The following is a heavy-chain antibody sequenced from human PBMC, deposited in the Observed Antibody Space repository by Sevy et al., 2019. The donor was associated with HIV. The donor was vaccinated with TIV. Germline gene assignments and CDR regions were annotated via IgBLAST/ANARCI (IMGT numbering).Heavy chain of an antibody. J-gene: IGHJ4*02. CDR1: GFIFDDYA. Sequence: GGSLRLSCAASGFIFDDYAMHWVRQAPGKGLEWVSGITWNSDTIGYADSVKGRFTISRDNAKNSLFLQMNSLRDEDTAVYYCAILTIFGVVTDFDYWGQGTLVTVSS. CDR2: ITWNSDTI. CDR3: AILTIFGVVTDFDY. D-gene: IGHD3-3*01. V-gene: IGHV3-9*01.